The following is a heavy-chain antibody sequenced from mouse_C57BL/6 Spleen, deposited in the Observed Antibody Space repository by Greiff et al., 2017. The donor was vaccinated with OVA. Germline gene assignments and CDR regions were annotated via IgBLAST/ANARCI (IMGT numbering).Heavy chain of an antibody. CDR2: ISSGGSYT. CDR3: ARSQANWDSDY. CDR1: GFTFSSYG. Sequence: EVQRVESGGDLVKPGGSLKLSCAASGFTFSSYGMSWVRQTPDKRLEWVATISSGGSYTYYPDSVKGRFTISRDNAKNTLYLQMSSLKSEDTAMDYCARSQANWDSDYWGQGTTLTVSS. D-gene: IGHD4-1*01. V-gene: IGHV5-6*01. J-gene: IGHJ2*01.